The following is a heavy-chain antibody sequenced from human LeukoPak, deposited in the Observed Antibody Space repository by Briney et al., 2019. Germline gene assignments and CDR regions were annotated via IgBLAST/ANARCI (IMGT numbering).Heavy chain of an antibody. CDR3: ARDRGSTVTTVGY. Sequence: PGGSLRLSCVTSGFRFSDYYMMWIRQAPGKGPEWVARISSSAATTLYADSVKGRFTVSRDNAKNSLYLEMTSLRAEDTAVYYCARDRGSTVTTVGYWGQGTLVTVSS. J-gene: IGHJ4*02. CDR1: GFRFSDYY. V-gene: IGHV3-11*04. D-gene: IGHD4-17*01. CDR2: ISSSAATT.